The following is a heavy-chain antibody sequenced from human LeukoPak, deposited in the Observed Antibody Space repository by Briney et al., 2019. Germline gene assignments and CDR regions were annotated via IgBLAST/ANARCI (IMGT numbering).Heavy chain of an antibody. V-gene: IGHV4-39*07. CDR3: ARLFTDWYYYDSSGYPDY. CDR2: INHSGST. D-gene: IGHD3-22*01. J-gene: IGHJ4*02. CDR1: GGSISSSSYY. Sequence: SETLSLTCTVSGGSISSSSYYWSWIRQPPGKGLEWIGEINHSGSTNYNPSLKSRVTISVDTSKNQFSLKLSSVTAADTAVYYCARLFTDWYYYDSSGYPDYWGQGTLVTVSS.